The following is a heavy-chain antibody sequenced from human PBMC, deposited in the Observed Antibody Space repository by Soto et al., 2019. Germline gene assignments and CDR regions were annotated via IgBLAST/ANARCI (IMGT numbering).Heavy chain of an antibody. J-gene: IGHJ5*02. CDR1: GFTFSSYS. CDR3: ARDHVINYVWGSYRGGWFDP. Sequence: LRLSCAASGFTFSSYSMNWVRQAPGKGLEWVSYISSSSSTIYYADSVKGRFTISRDNAKNSLYLQMNSLRDEDTAVYHCARDHVINYVWGSYRGGWFDPWGQGTLVTVSS. D-gene: IGHD3-16*02. CDR2: ISSSSSTI. V-gene: IGHV3-48*02.